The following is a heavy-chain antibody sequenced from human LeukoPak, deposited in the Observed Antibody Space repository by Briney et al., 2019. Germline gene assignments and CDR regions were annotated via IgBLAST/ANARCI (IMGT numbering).Heavy chain of an antibody. Sequence: VASVTVSFTVSGYTLTELSMHWVRQAPGKGLEWMGGFDPEDGETIYAQKFQGRVTMTEDTSTDTAYMELSSLRSEDTAVYYCASIQSNKTGGWFDPWGQGTLVTVSS. D-gene: IGHD4-11*01. CDR3: ASIQSNKTGGWFDP. CDR2: FDPEDGET. J-gene: IGHJ5*02. CDR1: GYTLTELS. V-gene: IGHV1-24*01.